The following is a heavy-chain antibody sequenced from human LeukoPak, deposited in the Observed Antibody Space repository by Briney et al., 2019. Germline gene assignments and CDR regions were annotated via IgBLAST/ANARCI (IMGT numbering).Heavy chain of an antibody. CDR3: AKDYSRGIVARGNWFDP. J-gene: IGHJ5*02. CDR1: GFTFSSYA. D-gene: IGHD2-15*01. Sequence: QSGGSLRLSCAASGFTFSSYAMSWVRQAPGKGLEWVSTLSGSGGGTYYADSVKGRFTISRDNSKNTLYLQMNSLRAEDTAVYYCAKDYSRGIVARGNWFDPWGQGTLVTVSS. CDR2: LSGSGGGT. V-gene: IGHV3-23*01.